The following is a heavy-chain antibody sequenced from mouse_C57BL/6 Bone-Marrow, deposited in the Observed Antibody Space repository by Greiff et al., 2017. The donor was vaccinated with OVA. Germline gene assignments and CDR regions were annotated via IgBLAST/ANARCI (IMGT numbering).Heavy chain of an antibody. Sequence: QVQLQQPGTELVKPGASVKLSCKASGYTFTSYWMHWVKQRPGQGLEWIGNINPSNGGTNYNEKFKSKATLTVDKSSSTGYMQLSSLSSEESAVYYCARYYGSSYVRLYAMDYWGQGTSVTVSS. CDR2: INPSNGGT. CDR3: ARYYGSSYVRLYAMDY. CDR1: GYTFTSYW. J-gene: IGHJ4*01. D-gene: IGHD1-1*01. V-gene: IGHV1-53*01.